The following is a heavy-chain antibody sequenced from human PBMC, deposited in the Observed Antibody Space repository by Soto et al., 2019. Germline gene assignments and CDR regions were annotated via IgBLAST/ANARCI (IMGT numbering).Heavy chain of an antibody. V-gene: IGHV4-39*01. CDR3: ARRNYDIGTKSFDP. CDR1: GGSISSSSYY. CDR2: IYYSGRT. D-gene: IGHD1-7*01. Sequence: QLQLQESGPGLVKPSETLSLTCTVSGGSISSSSYYWGWIRQPPGKGLEWIGSIYYSGRTNYNPSLKSRVTISVDTSKNQFSLKLSSVTAADTAVYYCARRNYDIGTKSFDPWGQGTLVTVSS. J-gene: IGHJ5*02.